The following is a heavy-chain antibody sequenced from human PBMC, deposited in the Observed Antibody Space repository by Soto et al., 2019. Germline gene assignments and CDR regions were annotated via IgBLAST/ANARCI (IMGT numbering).Heavy chain of an antibody. V-gene: IGHV4-39*01. D-gene: IGHD4-17*01. CDR1: GGSMSRSDSY. Sequence: SETLSLTCIVSGGSMSRSDSYWGWVRLPPGKGLEWIGSIFYSGSTYYTPSLKSRVTISVDTSKSQFSLTLNSVTAADTAVYYCGSLASYGDPNFDSWGQGTLVTVSS. CDR3: GSLASYGDPNFDS. J-gene: IGHJ4*02. CDR2: IFYSGST.